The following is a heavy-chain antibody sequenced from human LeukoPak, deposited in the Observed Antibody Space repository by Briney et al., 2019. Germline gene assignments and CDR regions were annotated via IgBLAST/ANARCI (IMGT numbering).Heavy chain of an antibody. CDR1: GGSFSGYY. CDR2: INHSGST. CDR3: ASYGSGSHDY. V-gene: IGHV4-34*01. J-gene: IGHJ4*02. D-gene: IGHD3-10*01. Sequence: SETLSLTCAVYGGSFSGYYWSWIRQPPGKGLEWIGEINHSGSTNYNPSLKSRVTISVDTSKNQFSLKLSSVTAEDTAVYYCASYGSGSHDYWGQGSLVTVSS.